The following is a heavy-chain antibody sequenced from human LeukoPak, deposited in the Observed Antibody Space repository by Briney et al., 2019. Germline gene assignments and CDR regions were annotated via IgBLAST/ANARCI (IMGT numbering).Heavy chain of an antibody. V-gene: IGHV3-23*01. D-gene: IGHD6-13*01. J-gene: IGHJ4*02. CDR2: ISGSGGTT. CDR1: GFTFSTYE. CDR3: AKRVAAAGPYFDY. Sequence: PGGSLRLSCAASGFTFSTYEMNWVRQAPGKGLEWVSLISGSGGTTYYADSVKGRFTISRDNSKNTLYLQMSSLRDEDTAVYYCAKRVAAAGPYFDYWGQGTLVTVSS.